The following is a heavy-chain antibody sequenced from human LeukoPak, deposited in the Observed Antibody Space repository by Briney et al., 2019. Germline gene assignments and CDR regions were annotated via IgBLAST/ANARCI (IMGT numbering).Heavy chain of an antibody. D-gene: IGHD3-10*01. V-gene: IGHV4-59*01. J-gene: IGHJ4*02. Sequence: SETLSLTCTVSGGSISSYYWSWIRQPPGKGLGWIGYIYYSGSTNYNPSLKSRVTISVDTSKNQFSLKLSSVTAADTAVYYCARGYYGSGSLYYFDYWGQGTLVTVSS. CDR2: IYYSGST. CDR3: ARGYYGSGSLYYFDY. CDR1: GGSISSYY.